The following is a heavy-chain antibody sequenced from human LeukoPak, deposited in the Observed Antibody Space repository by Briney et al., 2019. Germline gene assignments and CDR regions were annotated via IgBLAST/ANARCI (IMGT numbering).Heavy chain of an antibody. CDR3: ARDGRQWLVPDAFDI. V-gene: IGHV4-59*01. J-gene: IGHJ3*02. CDR2: IYYSGST. D-gene: IGHD6-19*01. CDR1: GGSISSYY. Sequence: SETLSLTCTVSGGSISSYYWSWIRQPPGKGLEWIGYIYYSGSTNYNPSLKSRVTISVDTSKNQFSLKLSSVTAAGTAVYYCARDGRQWLVPDAFDIWGQGTMVTVSS.